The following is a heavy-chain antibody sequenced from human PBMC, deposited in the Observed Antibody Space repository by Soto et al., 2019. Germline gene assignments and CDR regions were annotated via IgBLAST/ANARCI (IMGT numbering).Heavy chain of an antibody. CDR2: IYYSGYT. CDR3: ARGEGRWPQFRWYFDL. Sequence: QVQLQESGPGLVKPSETLSLSCSVSADSINSYNWTWIRQPPGKGLEWIGYIYYSGYTNYNPSLKSRVTMATDTSKNQFSLKLTSVTAADTAVYYCARGEGRWPQFRWYFDLWGRGTLVTVSS. J-gene: IGHJ2*01. V-gene: IGHV4-59*13. D-gene: IGHD3-10*01. CDR1: ADSINSYN.